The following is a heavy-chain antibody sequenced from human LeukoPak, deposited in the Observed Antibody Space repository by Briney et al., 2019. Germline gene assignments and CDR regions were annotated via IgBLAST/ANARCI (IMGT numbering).Heavy chain of an antibody. CDR3: ASGEVFDY. CDR2: IHYSGGGT. V-gene: IGHV3-23*01. J-gene: IGHJ4*02. D-gene: IGHD3-10*01. Sequence: GGSLRLSCAASGFSFSDYAMSWVRQAPGKGLEWVSSIHYSGGGTYYADSVKGRFTISRDNSKNTLYLQMNSLRAEDTAVYYCASGEVFDYWGQGTLVTVSS. CDR1: GFSFSDYA.